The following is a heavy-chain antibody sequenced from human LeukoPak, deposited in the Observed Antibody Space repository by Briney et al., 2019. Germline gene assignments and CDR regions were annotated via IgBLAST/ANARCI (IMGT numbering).Heavy chain of an antibody. CDR1: GYTFTRYY. CDR2: INPNSGGI. D-gene: IGHD6-19*01. CDR3: AREGRARSSGWYNWFDP. Sequence: ASVKVSCKASGYTFTRYYMHWVRQAPGQGLEWMGRINPNSGGINNAQKFQGRLTMTRDTSISTACMELSRLRSHDTAVYYCAREGRARSSGWYNWFDPWGQGTLVTVSS. J-gene: IGHJ5*02. V-gene: IGHV1-2*06.